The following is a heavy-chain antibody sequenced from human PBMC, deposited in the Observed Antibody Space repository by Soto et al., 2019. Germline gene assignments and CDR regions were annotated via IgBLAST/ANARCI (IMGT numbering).Heavy chain of an antibody. J-gene: IGHJ4*02. CDR1: GGSISSAAYY. V-gene: IGHV4-31*03. Sequence: QVRLQESGPGLVKPSQTLSLTCTVSGGSISSAAYYWSWIRQHPGKGLEWIGYVSHSGSTYYNPSIKSRVIIAVDTAKNQCSLSWTAVTAADTAVYYCAREYTYGSNFFDCWGQGALVTVCS. CDR3: AREYTYGSNFFDC. D-gene: IGHD5-18*01. CDR2: VSHSGST.